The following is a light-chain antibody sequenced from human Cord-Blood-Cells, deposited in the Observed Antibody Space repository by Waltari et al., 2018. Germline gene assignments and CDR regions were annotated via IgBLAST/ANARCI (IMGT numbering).Light chain of an antibody. CDR3: QQSYSTPFT. V-gene: IGKV1-39*01. Sequence: DIQMTPSPCSLSASLGARVTITCRASQSISSYLNWYQQKPGKAPKLLIYAASSLQSGVPSRFSGSGSGTDFTLTISSLQPEDFATYYCQQSYSTPFTFGPGTKVDIK. J-gene: IGKJ3*01. CDR1: QSISSY. CDR2: AAS.